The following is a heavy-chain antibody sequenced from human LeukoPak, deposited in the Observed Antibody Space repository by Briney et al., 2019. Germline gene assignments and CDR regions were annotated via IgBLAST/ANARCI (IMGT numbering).Heavy chain of an antibody. CDR1: GGSISSSNYY. D-gene: IGHD6-13*01. Sequence: PSETLSLTCTVSGGSISSSNYYWGWIRQPPGKGLEWIGSIYYSGSTYYNPSLKSRVTISVDTSKNHFSLKLNSVTAADTAVYYCASELGGAAAGTDAFDIRGQGTMVTVSS. V-gene: IGHV4-39*02. CDR2: IYYSGST. J-gene: IGHJ3*02. CDR3: ASELGGAAAGTDAFDI.